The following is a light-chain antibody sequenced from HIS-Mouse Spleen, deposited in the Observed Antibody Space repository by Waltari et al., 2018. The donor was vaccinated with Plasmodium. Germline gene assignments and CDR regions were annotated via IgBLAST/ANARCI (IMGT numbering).Light chain of an antibody. CDR2: DAS. Sequence: AIQLTQSPSSLSASVGDRVTITCRASPGISSALAWYQQKPGKAPQLLIYDASSLESGVPSRFSGSGSGTDFTLTISSLQPEDFATYYCQQFNSYPVTFGPGTKVDIK. J-gene: IGKJ3*01. CDR3: QQFNSYPVT. CDR1: PGISSA. V-gene: IGKV1-13*02.